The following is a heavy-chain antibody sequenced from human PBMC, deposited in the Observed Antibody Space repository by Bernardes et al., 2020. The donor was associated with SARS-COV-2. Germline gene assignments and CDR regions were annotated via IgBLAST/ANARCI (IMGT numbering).Heavy chain of an antibody. V-gene: IGHV3-23*01. CDR3: ARSSPLGSSNYYGLDV. CDR2: LTPTGGAT. Sequence: GSLRLSCAASGFIFNTYIMAWFRQAPGKGLEWVSSLTPTGGATFYADSVMGRFTISRDNSRNTLFLQMNSLRAEDTALYYCARSSPLGSSNYYGLDVWGQGTTVTVSS. D-gene: IGHD3-10*01. J-gene: IGHJ6*02. CDR1: GFIFNTYI.